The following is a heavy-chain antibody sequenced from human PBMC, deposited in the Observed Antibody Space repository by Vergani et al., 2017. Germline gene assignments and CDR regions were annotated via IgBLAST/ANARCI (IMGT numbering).Heavy chain of an antibody. CDR3: ARVCSGGSCYSPYGGVFDY. Sequence: EVQLVESGGGLVQPGGSLKLSCAASGFTFSGSAMHWVRQASGKGLEWVGRIRSKANSYATAYAASGKGRFTISRDDSKNTAYLQMNSLKTEDTAVYYCARVCSGGSCYSPYGGVFDYWGQGTLVTVSS. D-gene: IGHD2-15*01. CDR2: IRSKANSYAT. J-gene: IGHJ4*02. V-gene: IGHV3-73*02. CDR1: GFTFSGSA.